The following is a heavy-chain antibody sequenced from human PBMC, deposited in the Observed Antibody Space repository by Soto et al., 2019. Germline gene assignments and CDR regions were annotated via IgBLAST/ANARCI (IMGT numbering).Heavy chain of an antibody. J-gene: IGHJ3*02. Sequence: ASVKVSCKASGYTFTSHGISWGRQAPGQGLEWMGWISAYNGNTNYAQKLQGRVTMTTDTSTSTAYMELRSLRSDDTAVYYCAREKCSSTSCPTYAFDIWGQGTMVTVSS. CDR3: AREKCSSTSCPTYAFDI. CDR2: ISAYNGNT. D-gene: IGHD2-2*01. CDR1: GYTFTSHG. V-gene: IGHV1-18*01.